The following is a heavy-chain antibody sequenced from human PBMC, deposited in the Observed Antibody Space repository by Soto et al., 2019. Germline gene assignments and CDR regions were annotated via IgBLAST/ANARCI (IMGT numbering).Heavy chain of an antibody. CDR3: AYYGTSYYFDY. CDR2: LYRNDDK. V-gene: IGHV2-5*01. D-gene: IGHD6-6*01. Sequence: SGPTLVNPTQTLTLTCTFSGFSLSTPGVGVGWIRQPPGKALEWLALLYRNDDKRYSPSLKSRLTITKDTSKNQVVLTMTNMDPVDTAKYYCAYYGTSYYFDYWGQGTLVTVYS. CDR1: GFSLSTPGVG. J-gene: IGHJ4*02.